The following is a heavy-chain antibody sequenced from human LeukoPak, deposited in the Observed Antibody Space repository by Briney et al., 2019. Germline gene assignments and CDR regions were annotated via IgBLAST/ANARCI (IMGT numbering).Heavy chain of an antibody. D-gene: IGHD3-10*01. CDR1: GDSISSYY. J-gene: IGHJ5*02. V-gene: IGHV4-4*07. CDR2: IYTSGST. CDR3: AREGFGEPMNNWFDP. Sequence: PSETLSLTCTVSGDSISSYYWSWIRQPAGKGLEWIGRIYTSGSTNYNPSLKSRVTMSVDTSKNQFSLKLSSVTAADTAVYYCAREGFGEPMNNWFDPWGQGTLVTVSS.